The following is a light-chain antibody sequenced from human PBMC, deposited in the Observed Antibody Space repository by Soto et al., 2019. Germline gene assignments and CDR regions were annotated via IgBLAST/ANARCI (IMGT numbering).Light chain of an antibody. CDR2: GNS. CDR1: SSHIGAGYD. V-gene: IGLV1-40*01. Sequence: QAVVTQPPSVSGAPGQRVTISCTGSSSHIGAGYDVHWYQQLPGTAPKLLIYGNSNRPSGVPDRFSGSKSGTSASLAITGRQAEDEADYYCQSYDSSLSGSVFGGGTKLTVL. J-gene: IGLJ3*02. CDR3: QSYDSSLSGSV.